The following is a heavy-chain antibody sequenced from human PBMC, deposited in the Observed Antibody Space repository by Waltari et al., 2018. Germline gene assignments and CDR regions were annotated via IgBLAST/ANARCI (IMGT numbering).Heavy chain of an antibody. CDR2: INHSGST. V-gene: IGHV4-34*01. Sequence: QVQLQQWGAGLLKPSETSALTCAVYGGSFSGYYWSWLRQPPGKGMEWIGEINHSGSTNSTPSLKSRVTISVDTSKNHFSLKLSSVTAADTALYYCARGLRYCSSTSCYRGKDYGMDVWGQGTTVTVSS. D-gene: IGHD2-2*02. CDR1: GGSFSGYY. J-gene: IGHJ6*02. CDR3: ARGLRYCSSTSCYRGKDYGMDV.